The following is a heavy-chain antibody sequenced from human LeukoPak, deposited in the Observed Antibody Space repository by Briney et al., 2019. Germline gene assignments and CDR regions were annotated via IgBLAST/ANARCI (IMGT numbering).Heavy chain of an antibody. D-gene: IGHD2-15*01. CDR2: IYPGDSDT. Sequence: GESLQISCQGSGYLFTIYWIGWVRPLPGKGLEWMGIIYPGDSDTKYSPSFQGQVTISVDKSISTAYLQWSSLKASDTAMYYCARHDCSGTSCHFDYWGQGTLVTVSS. V-gene: IGHV5-51*01. CDR1: GYLFTIYW. J-gene: IGHJ4*02. CDR3: ARHDCSGTSCHFDY.